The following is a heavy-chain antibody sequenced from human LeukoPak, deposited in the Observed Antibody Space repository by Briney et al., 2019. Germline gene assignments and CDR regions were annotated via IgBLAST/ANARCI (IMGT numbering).Heavy chain of an antibody. Sequence: PGGSLRLSCAASGFTFSSYDMSWVRQAPGKGLEWVSASGGDGGSTYADSVKGRFTISRDNSKDTLYLQMNSLRAEDTAVYYCAKGWYFDLWGRGTLVTVSS. CDR2: SGGDGGST. J-gene: IGHJ2*01. CDR1: GFTFSSYD. CDR3: AKGWYFDL. V-gene: IGHV3-23*01.